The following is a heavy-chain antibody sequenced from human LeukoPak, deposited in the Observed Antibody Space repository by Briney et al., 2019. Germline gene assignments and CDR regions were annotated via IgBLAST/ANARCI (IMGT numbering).Heavy chain of an antibody. CDR2: MNPNSGNT. J-gene: IGHJ5*02. CDR1: GYTFTSYD. V-gene: IGHV1-8*01. D-gene: IGHD4-17*01. Sequence: VASVKVSCKASGYTFTSYDINWVRQATGQGLEWMGWMNPNSGNTGYAQKFQGRVTMTRNTSISTVYMELSSLRSEDTAVYYCARDALPGFYGDYRHWFDPWGQGTLVTVSS. CDR3: ARDALPGFYGDYRHWFDP.